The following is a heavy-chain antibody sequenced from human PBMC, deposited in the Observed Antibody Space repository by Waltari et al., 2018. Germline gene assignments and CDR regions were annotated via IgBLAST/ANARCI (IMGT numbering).Heavy chain of an antibody. V-gene: IGHV3-7*04. CDR3: ARVTGDFWSGYIFDY. CDR2: IKQDGSER. D-gene: IGHD3-3*01. Sequence: EVQLVESGGGLVQPGGSLRLSCAASGFTFSSYWLSWVRQAPGKGLEWVANIKQDGSERYYVDSVKGRFTISRDNAKNSLYLQMNSLRAEDTAVYYCARVTGDFWSGYIFDYWGQGTLVTVSS. J-gene: IGHJ4*02. CDR1: GFTFSSYW.